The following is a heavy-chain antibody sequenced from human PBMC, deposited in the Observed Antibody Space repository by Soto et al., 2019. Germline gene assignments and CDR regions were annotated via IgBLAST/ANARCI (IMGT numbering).Heavy chain of an antibody. CDR3: AHSSSRWPLGY. CDR2: IYWDVDK. CDR1: GFSLSTSGVG. J-gene: IGHJ4*02. D-gene: IGHD2-15*01. Sequence: QITLKESGPTLVKPTQTLTLTCTFSGFSLSTSGVGVVWIRQPPRKALEWLALIYWDVDKSYSPSLKSTLTITKDTSKNHVVLTVSNMYPVDTATYYCAHSSSRWPLGYWGQGTLVTV. V-gene: IGHV2-5*02.